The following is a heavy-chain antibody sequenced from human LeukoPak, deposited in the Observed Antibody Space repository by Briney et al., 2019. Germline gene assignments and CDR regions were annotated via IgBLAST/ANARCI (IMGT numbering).Heavy chain of an antibody. CDR3: ARGTDYYDSSGYYFFDY. V-gene: IGHV3-21*01. CDR2: ISSSGSYI. D-gene: IGHD3-22*01. J-gene: IGHJ4*02. Sequence: PGGSLRLSCAASGFTFKTFNMNWVRQAPGKGLEWVSSISSSGSYIYYADSLEGRFTISRDNAKNSLYLQINSLRAEDSAVYYCARGTDYYDSSGYYFFDYWGQGTLVTVSS. CDR1: GFTFKTFN.